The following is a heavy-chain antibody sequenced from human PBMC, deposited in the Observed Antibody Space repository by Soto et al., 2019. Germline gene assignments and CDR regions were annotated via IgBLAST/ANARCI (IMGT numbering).Heavy chain of an antibody. Sequence: EVQLVASGGGLVQVGGSLRLSCAASGFTLRSDSMHWVRQVPGKGLVWVSRLKSDGSENYADSVKGRFTISRDNAKNTLYLQMNSLGAEETAVYYCARGRRGNYGYFDYWGQGMLVTVSS. D-gene: IGHD1-26*01. CDR1: GFTLRSDS. V-gene: IGHV3-74*01. CDR2: LKSDGSE. J-gene: IGHJ4*02. CDR3: ARGRRGNYGYFDY.